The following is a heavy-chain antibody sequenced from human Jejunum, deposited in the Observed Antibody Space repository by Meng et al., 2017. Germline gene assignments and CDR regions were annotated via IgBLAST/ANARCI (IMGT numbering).Heavy chain of an antibody. CDR3: ARNWRGSDY. Sequence: ASVKVSCKTSGYTFTDYSMHWVRQAPGQGLEWLGWINPKSGVTIYAQKFQDRVTMTSDTSINTGYMELSRLRSDDTAVYHCARNWRGSDYWGQGKLVTVSS. CDR2: INPKSGVT. D-gene: IGHD1-1*01. CDR1: GYTFTDYS. J-gene: IGHJ4*02. V-gene: IGHV1-2*02.